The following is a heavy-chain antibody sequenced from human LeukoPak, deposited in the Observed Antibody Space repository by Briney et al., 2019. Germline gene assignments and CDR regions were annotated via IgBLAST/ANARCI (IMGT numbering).Heavy chain of an antibody. Sequence: GGSLRLSCAASGFTVSSNYMSWVRQAPGKGLEWVSVIYSGGSTYYADSVKGRFTISRDNSKNTLYLQMNSLRAEDTAVYYCARIDYGDFQYFDYWGQGTLVTVSS. V-gene: IGHV3-53*01. D-gene: IGHD4-17*01. CDR1: GFTVSSNY. CDR3: ARIDYGDFQYFDY. CDR2: IYSGGST. J-gene: IGHJ4*02.